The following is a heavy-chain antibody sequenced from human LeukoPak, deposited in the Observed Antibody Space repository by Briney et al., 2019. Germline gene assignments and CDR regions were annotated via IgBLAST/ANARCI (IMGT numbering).Heavy chain of an antibody. Sequence: GGSLRLSCAASRFTFSSYGMHWVRHASGKGLEWVGRIRSRANSYATKYAASMKGRFTISRDDSKNTAFLQVNSLQTEDTAIYYCAIRLAHSSGYRFDYWGQGTLVTVSS. CDR2: IRSRANSYAT. D-gene: IGHD3-22*01. J-gene: IGHJ4*02. CDR3: AIRLAHSSGYRFDY. CDR1: RFTFSSYG. V-gene: IGHV3-73*01.